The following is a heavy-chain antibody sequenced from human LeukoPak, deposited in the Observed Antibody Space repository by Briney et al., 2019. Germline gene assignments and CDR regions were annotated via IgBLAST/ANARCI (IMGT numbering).Heavy chain of an antibody. J-gene: IGHJ4*02. V-gene: IGHV1-69*05. CDR2: IIPVFGTA. Sequence: ASVKVSCKASGGTFSNYAITWVRQAPGQGLEWTGGIIPVFGTANYAQNFQGRVTITTDESTSTAYMELRSLRFEDTAVYYCARSYSGSSGYSDFDSWGQGTLVTVSS. D-gene: IGHD3-22*01. CDR1: GGTFSNYA. CDR3: ARSYSGSSGYSDFDS.